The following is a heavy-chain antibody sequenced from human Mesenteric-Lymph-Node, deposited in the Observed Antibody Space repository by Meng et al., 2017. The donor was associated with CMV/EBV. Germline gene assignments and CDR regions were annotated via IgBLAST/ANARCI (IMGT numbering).Heavy chain of an antibody. V-gene: IGHV1-18*01. J-gene: IGHJ6*02. CDR3: ARDRRGGDYYYYYGLDV. D-gene: IGHD2-21*02. CDR2: ISAYNGNT. CDR1: GYTFTSYG. Sequence: ASVKVSCKASGYTFTSYGISWVRQASGQGLEWMGWISAYNGNTNYAQKLQGRVTMTTDTSTSTAYMELSSLRSDDTAVYYCARDRRGGDYYYYYGLDVWGQGTTVTVSS.